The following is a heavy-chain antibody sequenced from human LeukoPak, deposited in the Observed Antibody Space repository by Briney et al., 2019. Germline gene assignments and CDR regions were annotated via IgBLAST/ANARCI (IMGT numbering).Heavy chain of an antibody. CDR3: ARDSAVFFMMDWYFDL. CDR2: ISYSGST. CDR1: GGSISCSSYY. D-gene: IGHD6-25*01. J-gene: IGHJ2*01. Sequence: SETLSLTCTVSGGSISCSSYYWGWIRQPPGKGLEWIGYISYSGSTNYNPSLKSRVTISVDTSKNQFSLKLSSVTAADTAVYYCARDSAVFFMMDWYFDLWGRGTLVTVSS. V-gene: IGHV4-61*05.